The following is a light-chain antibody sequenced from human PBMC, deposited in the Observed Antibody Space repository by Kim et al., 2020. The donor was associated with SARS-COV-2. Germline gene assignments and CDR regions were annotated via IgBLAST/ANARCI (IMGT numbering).Light chain of an antibody. J-gene: IGLJ2*01. Sequence: LGQTIRITCQGDSLRSYYASWYQQKPGQAPVLVIYGKDNRPSGIPDRFSGASSGNTASLTITGTQAEDEADYYCNSRDTSDNHLVVFGGGTKLTVL. CDR2: GKD. CDR3: NSRDTSDNHLVV. CDR1: SLRSYY. V-gene: IGLV3-19*01.